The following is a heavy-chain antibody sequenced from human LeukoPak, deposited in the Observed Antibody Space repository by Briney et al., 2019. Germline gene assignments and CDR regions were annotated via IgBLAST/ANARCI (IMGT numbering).Heavy chain of an antibody. Sequence: ASVKVSCKASGYTFTNYGISWVRQAPGQGLEWMGWISAYSGNTNYAQNLQGRVTMTTDTSTSTAYMELRSLRSDDTAVYYCARVRYSSGWYYYYGMDVWGQGTTVTVSS. CDR2: ISAYSGNT. J-gene: IGHJ6*02. D-gene: IGHD6-19*01. CDR1: GYTFTNYG. CDR3: ARVRYSSGWYYYYGMDV. V-gene: IGHV1-18*01.